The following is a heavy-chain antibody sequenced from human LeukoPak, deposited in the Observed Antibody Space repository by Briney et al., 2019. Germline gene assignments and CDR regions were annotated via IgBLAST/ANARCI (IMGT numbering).Heavy chain of an antibody. CDR2: ISSTSNYV. CDR1: GFMFSSFS. D-gene: IGHD5-12*01. CDR3: ARDSPGRLRRAFDY. Sequence: KAGGSLRLSCTASGFMFSSFSMNWVRQAPGKGLEWVSSISSTSNYVYYIDSVKGRFTVSRDNAKNSLYLQMNSLRAEDTAVYYCARDSPGRLRRAFDYWGQGTLVTVSS. V-gene: IGHV3-21*06. J-gene: IGHJ4*02.